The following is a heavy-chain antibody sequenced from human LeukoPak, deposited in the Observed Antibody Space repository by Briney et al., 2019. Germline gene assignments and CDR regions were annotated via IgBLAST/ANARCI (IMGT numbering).Heavy chain of an antibody. CDR3: ARGLKNYYYYYMDV. V-gene: IGHV3-66*01. CDR2: IYSGGST. J-gene: IGHJ6*03. Sequence: GGSLRLSCVASGFTVSSNYMSWVRQAPGKGLEWVSVIYSGGSTYYADSVKARFTISRDNSKNTLYLQMNSLRAEDTAVYYCARGLKNYYYYYMDVWGKGTTATISS. CDR1: GFTVSSNY.